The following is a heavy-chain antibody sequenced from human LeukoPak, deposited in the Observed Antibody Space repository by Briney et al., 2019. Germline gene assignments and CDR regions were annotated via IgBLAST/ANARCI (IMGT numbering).Heavy chain of an antibody. CDR3: ARVVPFCGGDCYPYASFDI. Sequence: SETLSLTCAVYGGSFSGYYWSWIRQPPGKGLEWIGEINHSGSTNYNPSLKSRVTISVDTSKNQFSLKLSSVTAADTAVYYCARVVPFCGGDCYPYASFDIWGQGTMVTVSS. D-gene: IGHD2-21*02. CDR1: GGSFSGYY. CDR2: INHSGST. J-gene: IGHJ3*02. V-gene: IGHV4-34*01.